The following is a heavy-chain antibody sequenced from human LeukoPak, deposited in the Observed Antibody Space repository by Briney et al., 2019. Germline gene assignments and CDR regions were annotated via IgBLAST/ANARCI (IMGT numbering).Heavy chain of an antibody. CDR1: GFIFSTYW. Sequence: GGSLRLSCAASGFIFSTYWMHWVRQAPGKGLVWVSRINSDGSSTNYADSVKGRFIISRDKAKNTLYLQMNSLRADDTAVYYCARARLMNWFDPWGLGTLVIVSS. J-gene: IGHJ5*02. D-gene: IGHD2-8*01. CDR2: INSDGSST. CDR3: ARARLMNWFDP. V-gene: IGHV3-74*01.